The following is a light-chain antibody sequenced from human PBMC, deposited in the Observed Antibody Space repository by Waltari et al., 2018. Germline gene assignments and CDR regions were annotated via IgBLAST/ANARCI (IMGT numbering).Light chain of an antibody. Sequence: DIVMAQSPLSLPVTPGEPASISCRSSQSLLHSNGYNYLDWYLQKPGQSPQLLIYLASRRASGVPDRFSGSGSGTDFTLKISRVEAEDVGVYYCMQALQTPYTFGQGTKLDIK. V-gene: IGKV2-28*01. CDR1: QSLLHSNGYNY. J-gene: IGKJ2*01. CDR3: MQALQTPYT. CDR2: LAS.